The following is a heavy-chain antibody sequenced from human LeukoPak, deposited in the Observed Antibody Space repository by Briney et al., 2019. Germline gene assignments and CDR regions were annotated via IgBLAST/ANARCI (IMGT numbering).Heavy chain of an antibody. CDR2: FDPEDGET. D-gene: IGHD5-18*01. CDR3: ATVVGYSYGQGPFDY. Sequence: ASVKVSCKVSGYTRTELSMHWVRQAPGKGLEWMGGFDPEDGETIYAQKFQGRVTMTEDTSTDTAYMELSSLRSEDTAVYYCATVVGYSYGQGPFDYWGQGTLVTVSS. CDR1: GYTRTELS. J-gene: IGHJ4*02. V-gene: IGHV1-24*01.